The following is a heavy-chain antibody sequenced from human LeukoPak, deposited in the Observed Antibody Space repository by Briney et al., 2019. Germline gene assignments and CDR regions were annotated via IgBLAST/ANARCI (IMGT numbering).Heavy chain of an antibody. CDR2: IIPIFGTA. V-gene: IGHV1-69*05. CDR1: GGTFSSYA. J-gene: IGHJ3*02. D-gene: IGHD3-3*01. Sequence: SVKVSCKASGGTFSSYATSWVRQAPGQGLEWKGGIIPIFGTANYAQKFQGRVTITTDESTSTAYMELSSLRSEDTAVYYCARDRGYDFWSGYPGVGGGAFDIWGQGTMVTVSS. CDR3: ARDRGYDFWSGYPGVGGGAFDI.